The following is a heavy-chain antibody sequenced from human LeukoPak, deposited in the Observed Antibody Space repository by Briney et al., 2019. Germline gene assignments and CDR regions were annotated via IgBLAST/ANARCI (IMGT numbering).Heavy chain of an antibody. CDR2: INPSGGST. D-gene: IGHD3-9*01. CDR1: GYTFTSYY. V-gene: IGHV1-46*01. Sequence: ASVKVSCKASGYTFTSYYMHWVRQAPGQGLEWMGIINPSGGSTSYAQKFQGRVTMTRDMSTSTVYMELSSLRSEDTAVYYCASNYDILTGPDAFDIWGQGTVVTVSS. CDR3: ASNYDILTGPDAFDI. J-gene: IGHJ3*02.